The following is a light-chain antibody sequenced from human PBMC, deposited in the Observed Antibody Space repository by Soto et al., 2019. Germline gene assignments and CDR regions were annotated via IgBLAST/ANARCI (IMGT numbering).Light chain of an antibody. CDR2: GAS. J-gene: IGKJ2*01. CDR3: QQYDDWPGYT. CDR1: QSVNSK. Sequence: EMVMTQSPVTLSVSPGERATLSCRASQSVNSKLVWYQQKPGQAPRLLIYGASTRAAGIPDRFSGSGSGTDLTLTISSLQSEDFAFYYCQQYDDWPGYTFGQGTKLEIK. V-gene: IGKV3-15*01.